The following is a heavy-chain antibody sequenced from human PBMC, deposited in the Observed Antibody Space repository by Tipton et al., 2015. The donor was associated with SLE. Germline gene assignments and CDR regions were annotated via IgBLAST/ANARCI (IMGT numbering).Heavy chain of an antibody. CDR2: IRYDGSVE. CDR3: AKGYSYGAYYFDY. V-gene: IGHV3-30*02. Sequence: SLRLSCAASGFHFSTYGMHWVRQAPGKGLEWVAFIRYDGSVEDYADSVKGRFTISRDNSKNTLYLQMNSLRAEDTAVYYCAKGYSYGAYYFDYWGQGTLVTVSS. CDR1: GFHFSTYG. D-gene: IGHD5-18*01. J-gene: IGHJ4*02.